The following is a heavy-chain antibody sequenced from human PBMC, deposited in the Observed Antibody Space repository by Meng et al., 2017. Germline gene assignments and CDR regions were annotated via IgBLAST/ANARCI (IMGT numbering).Heavy chain of an antibody. D-gene: IGHD6-19*01. J-gene: IGHJ4*02. CDR2: IIPMFDTP. CDR3: ARVLSGWYSGFDY. CDR1: GGTFSSYA. Sequence: SVKVSCKASGGTFSSYAIGWVRQAPGQGLEWMGGIIPMFDTPNYAQKFRGRVTITADESTSTAYMELTSLRSEDTAVYYCARVLSGWYSGFDYWGQGTLGTVSS. V-gene: IGHV1-69*13.